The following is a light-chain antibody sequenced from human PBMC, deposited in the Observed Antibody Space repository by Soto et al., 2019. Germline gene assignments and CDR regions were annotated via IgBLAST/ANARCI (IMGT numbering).Light chain of an antibody. V-gene: IGKV3-15*01. CDR2: GAS. Sequence: EIAMTQSPATLSVSPGERATLSCRASQSVSSNLAWYQQKPGQAPRLLIYGASTRATGIPARFSGSGSGTEFTLTINSLQSEDFAIYYCQQYNNWPPLTFGGGTKVEIK. CDR1: QSVSSN. J-gene: IGKJ4*01. CDR3: QQYNNWPPLT.